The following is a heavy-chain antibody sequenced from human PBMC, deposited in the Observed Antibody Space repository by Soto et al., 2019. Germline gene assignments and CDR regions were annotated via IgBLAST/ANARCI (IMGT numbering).Heavy chain of an antibody. CDR3: ATRLAAMVVSPRLLY. J-gene: IGHJ4*01. CDR1: GFTVGSYA. Sequence: PGGSLRLSCAASGFTVGSYAMTWVRQAPGKGLEWVSGSSGSGAETYYADSVKGRFTVSRDNSKNTLYLQMNSLRAEDTAFYYGATRLAAMVVSPRLLYWGHGLLVTVAS. CDR2: SSGSGAET. V-gene: IGHV3-23*01. D-gene: IGHD2-21*01.